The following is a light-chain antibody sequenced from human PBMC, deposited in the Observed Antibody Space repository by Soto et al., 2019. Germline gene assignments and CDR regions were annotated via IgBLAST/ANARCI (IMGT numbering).Light chain of an antibody. CDR1: SSDVGAYAY. CDR2: DVS. Sequence: QSALTQPRSVSGSPRQSVTISCTGTSSDVGAYAYVSWYQQHPGKAPKLVIYDVSNRPSGVPDRFSGSKSGHTASLTISGLQAEDEADYYCCSYAGSYTLVFGTGTKLTVL. J-gene: IGLJ1*01. V-gene: IGLV2-11*01. CDR3: CSYAGSYTLV.